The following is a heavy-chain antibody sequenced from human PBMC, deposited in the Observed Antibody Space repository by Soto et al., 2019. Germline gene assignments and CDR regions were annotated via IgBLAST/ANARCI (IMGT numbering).Heavy chain of an antibody. J-gene: IGHJ6*02. Sequence: ASVKVSCKTSGYTFTSYYIHCVRQAPGQGLEWMGMINPGGGSADYAQNFQGRVTVTRDASTNTAYMELSSLRFDDTAVYFCARDRGRASAGQYYYYGMDVWGQGTTVTAP. D-gene: IGHD3-16*01. CDR2: INPGGGSA. CDR1: GYTFTSYY. CDR3: ARDRGRASAGQYYYYGMDV. V-gene: IGHV1-46*01.